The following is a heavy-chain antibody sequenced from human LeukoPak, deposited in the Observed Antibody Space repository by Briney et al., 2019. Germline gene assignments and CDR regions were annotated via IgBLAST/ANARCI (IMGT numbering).Heavy chain of an antibody. J-gene: IGHJ4*02. CDR2: IYPGDSDT. V-gene: IGHV5-51*01. Sequence: GESLKISCKGSGYSFARNWIGWVRRMPGKGLEWMAIIYPGDSDTRYSPSFQGQVTISADKSISTAYLQWSSLKASDTAMYYCARLGTSATFFDYWGQGTLVTVSS. CDR3: ARLGTSATFFDY. CDR1: GYSFARNW. D-gene: IGHD2-15*01.